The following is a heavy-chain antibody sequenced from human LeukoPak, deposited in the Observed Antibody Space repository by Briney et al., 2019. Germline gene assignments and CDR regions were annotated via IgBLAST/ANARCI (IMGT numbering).Heavy chain of an antibody. J-gene: IGHJ6*04. D-gene: IGHD3-9*01. CDR3: ARGVLRYFDWSEMDV. CDR1: GGSISSGGYY. CDR2: IYRSGST. Sequence: SETLSLTCTVSGGSISSGGYYWSWIRQPPGKGLEWIGYIYRSGSTYYNPSLKSRVTISVDRSKNQFSLKLSSVTAADTAVYYCARGVLRYFDWSEMDVWGKGTTVTVSS. V-gene: IGHV4-30-2*01.